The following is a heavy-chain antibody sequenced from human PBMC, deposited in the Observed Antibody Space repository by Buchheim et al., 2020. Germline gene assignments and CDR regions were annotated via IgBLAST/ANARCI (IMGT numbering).Heavy chain of an antibody. CDR2: INHSGST. Sequence: QVQLQQWGAGLLKPSETLSLTCAVYGGSFSGYYWSWIRQPPGKGLEWIGEINHSGSTNYNPSLKSRVTISVDTSKNQLFLKLSSVTAADTAVYYCAPVVGVIPYYGMDVWGQGT. CDR3: APVVGVIPYYGMDV. J-gene: IGHJ6*02. D-gene: IGHD3-16*01. CDR1: GGSFSGYY. V-gene: IGHV4-34*01.